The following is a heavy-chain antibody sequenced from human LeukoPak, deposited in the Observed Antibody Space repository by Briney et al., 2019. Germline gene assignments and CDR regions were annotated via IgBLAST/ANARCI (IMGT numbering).Heavy chain of an antibody. J-gene: IGHJ4*02. CDR1: GYTFTGYH. CDR2: INPRGGST. V-gene: IGHV1-46*01. Sequence: ASVKVSCEASGYTFTGYHIHTGPQAPGQRLEWMGIINPRGGSTSDAQRFQGRVTMTGDTSTSTVYMELSSLRSEDTAVYYCARGTGDFWDYWGQGTLVTVSS. CDR3: ARGTGDFWDY. D-gene: IGHD3-3*01.